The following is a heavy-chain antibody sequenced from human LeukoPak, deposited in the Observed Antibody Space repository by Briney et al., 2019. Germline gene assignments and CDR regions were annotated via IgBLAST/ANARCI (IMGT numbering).Heavy chain of an antibody. CDR3: ARDHLAVAVDFDY. J-gene: IGHJ4*02. Sequence: GRSLRLSCAASGFTFSNYAMHWVRQAPGKGPEWVALISYDGSNKNYADSVKGRFTISRDNSKNTLFLQMNSLRAEDTAVYFCARDHLAVAVDFDYWGQGTLVTVSS. CDR1: GFTFSNYA. V-gene: IGHV3-30*04. D-gene: IGHD6-19*01. CDR2: ISYDGSNK.